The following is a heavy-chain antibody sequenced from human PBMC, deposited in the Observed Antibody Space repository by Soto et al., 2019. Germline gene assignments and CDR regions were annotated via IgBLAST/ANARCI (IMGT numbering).Heavy chain of an antibody. V-gene: IGHV1-24*01. Sequence: ASVQVSCKVSGYTLTELSMHWVRQAPGKGLEWMGGFDPEDGETIYAQKFQGRVTMTEDTSTDTAYMELSSLRSEDTAVYYCATCPTTVTTYRSYYYYYMDVWGKGTTVTVSS. CDR3: ATCPTTVTTYRSYYYYYMDV. D-gene: IGHD4-17*01. CDR2: FDPEDGET. J-gene: IGHJ6*03. CDR1: GYTLTELS.